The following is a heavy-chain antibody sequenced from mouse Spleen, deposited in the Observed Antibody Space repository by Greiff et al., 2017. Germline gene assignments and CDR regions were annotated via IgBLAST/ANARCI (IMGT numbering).Heavy chain of an antibody. CDR3: ARKLRLRPMDY. CDR2: INPNNGGT. V-gene: IGHV1-18*01. J-gene: IGHJ4*01. Sequence: EVKLMESGPELVKPGASVKIPCKASGYTFTDYNMDWVKQSHGKSLEWIGDINPNNGGTIYNQKFKGKATLTVDKSSSTAYMELRSLTSEDTAVYYCARKLRLRPMDYWGQGTSVTVSS. D-gene: IGHD1-2*01. CDR1: GYTFTDYN.